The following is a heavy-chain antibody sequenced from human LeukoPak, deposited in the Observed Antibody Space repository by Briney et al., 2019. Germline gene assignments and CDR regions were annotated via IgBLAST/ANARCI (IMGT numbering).Heavy chain of an antibody. CDR2: IIPIFGTA. CDR1: GGTFSSYA. Sequence: SVKVSCKASGGTFSSYAISWVRQAPGQGLEWMGGIIPIFGTANYAQKFQGRVTITADESTSTAYMELSSLRSEDTAVYYCARDMVVTQRKNWYFDLWGRGTLVTVSS. J-gene: IGHJ2*01. CDR3: ARDMVVTQRKNWYFDL. D-gene: IGHD4-23*01. V-gene: IGHV1-69*01.